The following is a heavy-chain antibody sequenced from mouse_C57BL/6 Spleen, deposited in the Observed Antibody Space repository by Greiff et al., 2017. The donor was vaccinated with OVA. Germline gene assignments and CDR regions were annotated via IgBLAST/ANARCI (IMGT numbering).Heavy chain of an antibody. CDR3: ARLGSNYGWYYMDY. CDR1: GYTFTDYN. V-gene: IGHV1-18*01. J-gene: IGHJ2*01. D-gene: IGHD2-5*01. CDR2: INPNNGGT. Sequence: VQLQQSGPELVKPGASVKIPCKASGYTFTDYNMDWVKQSHGKSLEWIGDINPNNGGTIYNQKFKGKATLTVDKSSSTAYMELRSLTSEDTAVDYGARLGSNYGWYYMDYWGQGTTLTVSS.